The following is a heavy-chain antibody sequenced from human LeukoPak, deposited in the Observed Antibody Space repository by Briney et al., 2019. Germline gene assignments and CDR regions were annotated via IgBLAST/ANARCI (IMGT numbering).Heavy chain of an antibody. J-gene: IGHJ4*02. CDR1: GYSISSGYY. Sequence: SETLSLTCTVSGYSISSGYYWGWIRQPPGKGLEWIGSIYHSGSTYYNPSLKSRVTISVDTSKNQFSLKLSSVTAADTAVYYCARLYYYDSGGYYFPYYYFDYWGQGTLVTVSS. CDR3: ARLYYYDSGGYYFPYYYFDY. CDR2: IYHSGST. D-gene: IGHD3-22*01. V-gene: IGHV4-38-2*02.